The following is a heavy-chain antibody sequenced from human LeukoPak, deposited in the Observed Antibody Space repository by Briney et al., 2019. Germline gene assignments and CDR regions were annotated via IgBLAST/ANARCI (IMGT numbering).Heavy chain of an antibody. Sequence: SETLSLTCTVSGGSISSSSYYWGWIRQPPGKGLEWIGSIYYSGSTYYNPSLKSRVTISVDTSKNQFSLKLSSVTAADTAVYYCARVEGYFDSSGMDVWGQGTTVTVSS. V-gene: IGHV4-39*07. D-gene: IGHD3-9*01. J-gene: IGHJ6*02. CDR2: IYYSGST. CDR3: ARVEGYFDSSGMDV. CDR1: GGSISSSSYY.